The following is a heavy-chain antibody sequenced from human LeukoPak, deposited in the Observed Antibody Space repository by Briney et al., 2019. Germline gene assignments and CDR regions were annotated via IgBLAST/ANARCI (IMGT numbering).Heavy chain of an antibody. D-gene: IGHD3-10*01. CDR2: IYHSGST. J-gene: IGHJ3*02. CDR3: ARDFLEGSGYYYGSGSYAFDI. Sequence: PSETLSLTCAVSGYSISSGYYWGWSRQPPGKGLEWIGSIYHSGSTYYNPSLKSRVTISVDTSKNQFSLKLSSVTAADTAVYYCARDFLEGSGYYYGSGSYAFDIWGQGTMVTVSS. V-gene: IGHV4-38-2*02. CDR1: GYSISSGYY.